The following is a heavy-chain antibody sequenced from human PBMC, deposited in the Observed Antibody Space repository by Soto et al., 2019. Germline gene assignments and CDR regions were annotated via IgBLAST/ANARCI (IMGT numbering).Heavy chain of an antibody. V-gene: IGHV4-30-4*01. CDR3: ARSGYCTNGVCYTPFDY. CDR1: GGSISSGDYY. D-gene: IGHD2-8*01. CDR2: IYYSGST. J-gene: IGHJ4*02. Sequence: QVQLQESGPGLVKPSQTLSLTCTVSGGSISSGDYYWSWIRQPPGKGLEWIGYIYYSGSTYYNPSLKSRVTLSVDTSKHQFSLKLSSVTAADTAVYYCARSGYCTNGVCYTPFDYWGQGTLVTVSS.